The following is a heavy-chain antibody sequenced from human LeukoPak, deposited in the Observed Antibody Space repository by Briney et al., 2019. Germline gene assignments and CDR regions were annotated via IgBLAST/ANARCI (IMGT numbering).Heavy chain of an antibody. CDR1: GFTFSSYA. CDR3: AKSMTTVTTSGRVGY. D-gene: IGHD4-17*01. J-gene: IGHJ4*02. CDR2: ISGSGGST. Sequence: GGSLRLSCAASGFTFSSYAMSWVRQAPGKGLEWVSAISGSGGSTYYADSVKGRFTISRENSKNTLYLQMSSLRAEDTAVYYCAKSMTTVTTSGRVGYWGQGTLVTVSS. V-gene: IGHV3-23*01.